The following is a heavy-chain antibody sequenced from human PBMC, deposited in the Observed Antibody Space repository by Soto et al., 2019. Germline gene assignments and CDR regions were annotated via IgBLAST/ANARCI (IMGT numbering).Heavy chain of an antibody. CDR2: ISGSGGST. Sequence: EVQLLESGGGLVQPGGSLRLSCAASGFTFSSYAMSWVRQAPGKGLEWVSAISGSGGSTYYADSVKGRFTISRYNFKNTLYLQMNRLRAADTAVYYCAKVSLKDQMLLFFYLDFWGQGTLVTVSS. CDR1: GFTFSSYA. CDR3: AKVSLKDQMLLFFYLDF. V-gene: IGHV3-23*01. D-gene: IGHD2-21*02. J-gene: IGHJ4*02.